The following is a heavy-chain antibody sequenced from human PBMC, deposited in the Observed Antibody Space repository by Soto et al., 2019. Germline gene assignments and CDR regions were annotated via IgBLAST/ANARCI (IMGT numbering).Heavy chain of an antibody. J-gene: IGHJ6*02. CDR2: ISYDGSNK. CDR3: AKRLFTVTNYGMDV. CDR1: GFTFSSYG. V-gene: IGHV3-30*18. D-gene: IGHD4-17*01. Sequence: GGSLRLSCAASGFTFSSYGMHWVRQAPGKGLEWVAVISYDGSNKYYADSVKGRFTISRDNSKNTLYLQMNSLRAEDTAVYYCAKRLFTVTNYGMDVWGQGTTVTVSS.